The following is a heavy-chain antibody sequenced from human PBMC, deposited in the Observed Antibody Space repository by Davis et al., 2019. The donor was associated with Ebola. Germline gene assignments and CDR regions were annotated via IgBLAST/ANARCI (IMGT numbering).Heavy chain of an antibody. CDR2: IIPVFRPA. J-gene: IGHJ4*02. CDR3: AHLGPQRYCSGGGCHGYLDY. Sequence: SVKVSCKAVGGTLTSYAMTWVRQAPGQGLEWMAGIIPVFRPANYAQKFQGRVTITADESTRTAYMELSGLRSEDTAVYYCAHLGPQRYCSGGGCHGYLDYWGQGTLVIVSS. V-gene: IGHV1-69*13. CDR1: GGTLTSYA. D-gene: IGHD2-15*01.